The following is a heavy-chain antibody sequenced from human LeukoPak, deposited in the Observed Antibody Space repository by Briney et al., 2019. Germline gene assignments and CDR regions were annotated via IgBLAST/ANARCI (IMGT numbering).Heavy chain of an antibody. Sequence: GGSLRLSCGASGFSFSSYGIHWARQAPGKGLEWVTFIRSDGSDKFYEDSVKGRFTISRDNSKNTVYLQMNSLRAEDAAVYYCARELDFDGGTFFFDHWGQGALVTVSS. V-gene: IGHV3-30*02. CDR1: GFSFSSYG. CDR2: IRSDGSDK. D-gene: IGHD1-1*01. CDR3: ARELDFDGGTFFFDH. J-gene: IGHJ4*02.